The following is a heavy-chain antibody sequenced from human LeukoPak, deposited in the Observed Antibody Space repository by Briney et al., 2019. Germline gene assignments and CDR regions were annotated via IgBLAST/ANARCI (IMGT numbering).Heavy chain of an antibody. D-gene: IGHD2-2*01. Sequence: ASVKVSCKASGYTFTAYYMHWVRQAPGQGLEWMGRINPNSGGTNYAQKFQGRVTMTRDTSISTVYMELSRLRSDDTAVYYCAREKVRQSGMDVWGQGTTATVSS. CDR2: INPNSGGT. CDR1: GYTFTAYY. V-gene: IGHV1-2*06. CDR3: AREKVRQSGMDV. J-gene: IGHJ6*02.